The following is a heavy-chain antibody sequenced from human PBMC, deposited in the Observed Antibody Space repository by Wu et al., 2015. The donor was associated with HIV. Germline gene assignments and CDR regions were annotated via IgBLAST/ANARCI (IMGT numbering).Heavy chain of an antibody. CDR1: GYTFSDYY. D-gene: IGHD3-22*01. CDR2: IIPLFETA. Sequence: QVQLVQSGAEVKKPGASVNVSCKTSGYTFSDYYINWVRQAPGQGLEWMGGIIPLFETANYAQKFQGRVTITTDESTRTAYMELSSLTSEDTAVYYCAIEPIGRLYGLDVWGQGTEVIVSS. V-gene: IGHV1-69*01. CDR3: AIEPIGRLYGLDV. J-gene: IGHJ6*02.